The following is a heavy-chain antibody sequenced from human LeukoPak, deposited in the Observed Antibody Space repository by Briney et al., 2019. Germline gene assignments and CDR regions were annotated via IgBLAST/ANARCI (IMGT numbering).Heavy chain of an antibody. Sequence: GGSLRLSCAASGFPFSSYSMTWVRQAPGKGLEWVANIKPDGTTKFYVDSVKGRFTISRDNALNSLYLQMNSLRAEDTAIYYCARSIPYGTTWYGRSDYWGQGTLATVSS. CDR2: IKPDGTTK. J-gene: IGHJ4*02. V-gene: IGHV3-7*03. CDR1: GFPFSSYS. CDR3: ARSIPYGTTWYGRSDY. D-gene: IGHD6-13*01.